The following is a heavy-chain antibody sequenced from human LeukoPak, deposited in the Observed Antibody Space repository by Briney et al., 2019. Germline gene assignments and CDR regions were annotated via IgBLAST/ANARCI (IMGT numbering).Heavy chain of an antibody. CDR2: IYYSGST. J-gene: IGHJ4*02. Sequence: SETLSLTCTVSGGSISSSSYSWSWIRQPPGKGLEWIGYIYYSGSTNYNPSLKSRITISVDTSKNQFSLKLSSVTAADTAVYYCARGWHYGSGSYQFDYWGQGTLVTVSS. CDR1: GGSISSSSYS. V-gene: IGHV4-61*01. D-gene: IGHD3-10*01. CDR3: ARGWHYGSGSYQFDY.